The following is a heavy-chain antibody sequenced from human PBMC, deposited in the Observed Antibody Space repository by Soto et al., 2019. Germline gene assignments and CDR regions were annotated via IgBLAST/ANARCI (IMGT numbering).Heavy chain of an antibody. CDR3: ARGAIGYCSSTSCDAFDI. CDR1: GYTFTGYY. V-gene: IGHV1-2*04. Sequence: ASVKVSCKASGYTFTGYYMHWVRQAPGQGLEWMGWINPNSGGTNYAQKFQGWVTMTRDTSISTAYMELSRLRSDDTAVYYCARGAIGYCSSTSCDAFDIWGQGTMVTVSS. D-gene: IGHD2-2*01. CDR2: INPNSGGT. J-gene: IGHJ3*02.